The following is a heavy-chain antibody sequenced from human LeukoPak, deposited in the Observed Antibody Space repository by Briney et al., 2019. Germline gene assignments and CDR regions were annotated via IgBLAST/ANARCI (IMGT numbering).Heavy chain of an antibody. CDR1: GYSISSISSTYY. V-gene: IGHV4-38-2*02. D-gene: IGHD6-6*01. CDR2: IYHSGST. J-gene: IGHJ4*02. CDR3: ARVNTEKIAARFDY. Sequence: SETLSLTCTVSGYSISSISSTYYWGWVRQSPGKGLEWIGSIYHSGSTYYNPSLQSRITISIDTSKNQFSLKLSSVTAADTAVYYCARVNTEKIAARFDYWGQGTLVTVSS.